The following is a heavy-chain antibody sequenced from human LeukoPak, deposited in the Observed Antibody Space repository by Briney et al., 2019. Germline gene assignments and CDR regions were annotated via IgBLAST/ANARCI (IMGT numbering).Heavy chain of an antibody. Sequence: GGSLRLSCAASGFTLSSYWMSWARQAPGKGLEWVANIKQDGGEKYYVDSVKGRFTISRENAKNSLYLQMNSLRAEDTAVYYWARIAVAGFDYWGQGTLVTVSS. CDR2: IKQDGGEK. CDR3: ARIAVAGFDY. J-gene: IGHJ4*02. CDR1: GFTLSSYW. V-gene: IGHV3-7*01. D-gene: IGHD6-13*01.